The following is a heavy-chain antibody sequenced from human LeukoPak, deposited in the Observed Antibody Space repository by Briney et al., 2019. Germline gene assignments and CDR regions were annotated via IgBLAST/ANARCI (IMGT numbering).Heavy chain of an antibody. Sequence: ASVKVSCKVSGYTLTELSMHWVRQAPGQGLEWMGWINPNSGGTNYAQKFQGRVTMTRDTSISTAYMELSRLRSDDTAVYYCARERGLELRKTNWFDPWGQGTLVTVSS. CDR2: INPNSGGT. CDR3: ARERGLELRKTNWFDP. D-gene: IGHD1-7*01. V-gene: IGHV1-2*02. CDR1: GYTLTELS. J-gene: IGHJ5*02.